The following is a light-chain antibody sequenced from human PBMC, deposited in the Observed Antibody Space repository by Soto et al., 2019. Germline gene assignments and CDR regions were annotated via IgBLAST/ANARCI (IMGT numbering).Light chain of an antibody. Sequence: EIVMTQSPATLSVSPGERATLSCRASQSVSSNLAWYQQKPGQAPRLLXYGASNRATGIPDRFSGSGSGTEFTLTISRLQSEDFAVYYCQQYNNWPPLTFGGGTKVDIK. V-gene: IGKV3-15*01. J-gene: IGKJ4*01. CDR2: GAS. CDR3: QQYNNWPPLT. CDR1: QSVSSN.